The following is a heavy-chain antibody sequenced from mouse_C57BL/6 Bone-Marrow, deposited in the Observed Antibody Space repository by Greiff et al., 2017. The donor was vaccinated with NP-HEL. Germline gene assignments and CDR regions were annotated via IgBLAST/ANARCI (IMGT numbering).Heavy chain of an antibody. D-gene: IGHD2-3*01. Sequence: VQLQESGPGLVQPSQSLSITCTVSGFSLTSYGVHWVRQSPGKGLEWLGVIWSGGSTDYNAAFISRLSISKDNSKSQVFFKMNSLQADDTAIYYCASIYDGYYVGVWFAYWGQGTLVTVSA. V-gene: IGHV2-2*01. CDR1: GFSLTSYG. CDR2: IWSGGST. J-gene: IGHJ3*01. CDR3: ASIYDGYYVGVWFAY.